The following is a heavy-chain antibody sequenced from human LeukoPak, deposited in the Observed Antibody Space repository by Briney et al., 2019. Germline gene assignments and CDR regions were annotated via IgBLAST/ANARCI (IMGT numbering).Heavy chain of an antibody. J-gene: IGHJ4*02. Sequence: TLSLTCAVSGGSISSGGYSWSWIRQPPGKGLEWIGYIYHSGGTNYNPSLKSRVTISVDKSKNHLSLKLTSVTAADTAVYFCVGNGYYALDYWGQGALATVAS. CDR1: GGSISSGGYS. D-gene: IGHD2/OR15-2a*01. CDR2: IYHSGGT. CDR3: VGNGYYALDY. V-gene: IGHV4-30-2*01.